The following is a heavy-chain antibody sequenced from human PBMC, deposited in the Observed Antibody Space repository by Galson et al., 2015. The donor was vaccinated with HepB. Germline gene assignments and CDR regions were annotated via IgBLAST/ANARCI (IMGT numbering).Heavy chain of an antibody. Sequence: SLRLSCAASGFTFSSYAMSWVRQAPGKGLEWVAITSYDASTKYYADSVKGRFTISRDNSKRTVYLSMNNLKTEDTAVYYCGTSVVPTGKFVLAEYIQHWGQGTLVTVSS. V-gene: IGHV3-30-3*01. CDR2: TSYDASTK. J-gene: IGHJ1*01. CDR1: GFTFSSYA. CDR3: GTSVVPTGKFVLAEYIQH. D-gene: IGHD4-23*01.